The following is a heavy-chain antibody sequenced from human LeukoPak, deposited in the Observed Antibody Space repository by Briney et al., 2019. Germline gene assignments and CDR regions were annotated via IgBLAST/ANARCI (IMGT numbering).Heavy chain of an antibody. CDR3: ARRPYYYGFLAYYFDY. CDR2: IFYSGST. Sequence: PSETLSLTCTVSGGSISSSSYYWGWIRQPPGKGLEWIGYIFYSGSTYYSPSLKSRVTISVDTSKNQFSLKLSSVTAADTAVYYCARRPYYYGFLAYYFDYWGQGTLVTVSS. D-gene: IGHD3-16*01. CDR1: GGSISSSSYY. J-gene: IGHJ4*02. V-gene: IGHV4-39*01.